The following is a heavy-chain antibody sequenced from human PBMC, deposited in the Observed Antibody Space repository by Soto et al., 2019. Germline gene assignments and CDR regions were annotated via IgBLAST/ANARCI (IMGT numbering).Heavy chain of an antibody. CDR2: ISYDGSNK. D-gene: IGHD3-10*01. V-gene: IGHV3-30*18. CDR1: GFTFSSYG. CDR3: AKDGYYGSGSYRGMDV. Sequence: GGSLRLSCAASGFTFSSYGMHWVRQAPGKGLEWVAVISYDGSNKYYADSVKGRFTISRDNSKNTLYLQMNSLRAEDTAVYYCAKDGYYGSGSYRGMDVWGQGTTVTVSS. J-gene: IGHJ6*02.